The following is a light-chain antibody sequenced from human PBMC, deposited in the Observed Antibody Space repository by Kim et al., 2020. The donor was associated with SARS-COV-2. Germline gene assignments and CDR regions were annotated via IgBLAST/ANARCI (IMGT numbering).Light chain of an antibody. CDR1: SNNVGNQG. CDR2: RNN. J-gene: IGLJ3*02. Sequence: QAGLTQPPSVSKDLRQTATLTCTGNSNNVGNQGAAWLQQHQGHPPKLLSYRNNNRPSGISERLSASRSGNTASLTITGLQPEGEADYYCSAWDSSLSAWVFGGGTQLTVL. CDR3: SAWDSSLSAWV. V-gene: IGLV10-54*01.